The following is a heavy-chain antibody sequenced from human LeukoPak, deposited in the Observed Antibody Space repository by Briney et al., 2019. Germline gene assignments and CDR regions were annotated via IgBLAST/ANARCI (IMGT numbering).Heavy chain of an antibody. CDR2: INPNSGGT. CDR3: ARDSADTAMFMQFDP. J-gene: IGHJ5*02. CDR1: GYTFTGYY. Sequence: GASVKVSCKASGYTFTGYYMHWVRQAPGQGLEWMGWINPNSGGTNYAQKFQGRVTMTRDTSISTAYMELSRLRSDDTAVYYCARDSADTAMFMQFDPWGQGTLVTVSS. V-gene: IGHV1-2*02. D-gene: IGHD5-18*01.